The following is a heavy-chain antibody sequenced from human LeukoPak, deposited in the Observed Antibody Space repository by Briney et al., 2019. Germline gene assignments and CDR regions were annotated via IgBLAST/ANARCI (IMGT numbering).Heavy chain of an antibody. V-gene: IGHV1-2*02. CDR3: ARVLVIKEPADSFQH. CDR1: GYTFTGYY. J-gene: IGHJ1*01. CDR2: INPNSGGT. D-gene: IGHD3-22*01. Sequence: GASVTVSCKASGYTFTGYYIHWVRQAPGQGLEWMGWINPNSGGTSYAPSFQGRVTMTRATSISTAYMELSRLRSDDTAVYYCARVLVIKEPADSFQHWGQGTLVTVSS.